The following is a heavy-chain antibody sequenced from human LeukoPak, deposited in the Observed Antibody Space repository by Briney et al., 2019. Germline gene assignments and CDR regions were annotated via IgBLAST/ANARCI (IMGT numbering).Heavy chain of an antibody. CDR2: IYHDGRT. Sequence: PSETLSLTCTVSGYSISSGYCWGWIRQPPGKGLEWIGTIYHDGRTYFNPSLKSRVTISLDTSKNQFSLKLSSVTAADTAVYYCARDHRNSRGSRAFDIWGQGTMVTVSS. V-gene: IGHV4-38-2*02. CDR3: ARDHRNSRGSRAFDI. J-gene: IGHJ3*02. CDR1: GYSISSGYC. D-gene: IGHD3-10*01.